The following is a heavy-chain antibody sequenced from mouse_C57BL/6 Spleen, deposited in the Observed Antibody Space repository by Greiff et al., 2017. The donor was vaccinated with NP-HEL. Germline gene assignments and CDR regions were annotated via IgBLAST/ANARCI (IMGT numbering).Heavy chain of an antibody. CDR2: ISDGGSYT. CDR1: GFTFSSYA. D-gene: IGHD1-1*01. V-gene: IGHV5-4*01. Sequence: EVKLMESGGGLVKPGGSLKLSCAASGFTFSSYAMSWVRQTPEKRLEWVATISDGGSYTYYPDNVKGRFTISRDNAKNNLYLQMSHLKSEDTAMYYWAREGDYSLDYWGQGTTLTVSS. CDR3: AREGDYSLDY. J-gene: IGHJ2*01.